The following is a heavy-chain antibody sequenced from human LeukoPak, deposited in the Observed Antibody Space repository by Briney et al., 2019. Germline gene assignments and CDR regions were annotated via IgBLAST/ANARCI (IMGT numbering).Heavy chain of an antibody. V-gene: IGHV3-20*04. CDR1: GGSVSSGSYY. CDR3: ARGSGSGWPLDF. D-gene: IGHD6-19*01. CDR2: INWNGGST. Sequence: ETLSLTCTVSGGSVSSGSYYWSWVRQAPGKGLEWVSGINWNGGSTGYADSVKGRFTISRDNAKNSLYLQMNSLRDEDTALYYCARGSGSGWPLDFWGQGTLVTVSS. J-gene: IGHJ4*02.